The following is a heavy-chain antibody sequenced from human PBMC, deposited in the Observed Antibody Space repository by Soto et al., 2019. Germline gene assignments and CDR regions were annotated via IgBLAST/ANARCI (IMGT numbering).Heavy chain of an antibody. D-gene: IGHD3-16*01. CDR1: GGSFSGYY. J-gene: IGHJ6*02. CDR2: INHSGST. Sequence: SETLSLTSAVYGGSFSGYYWSWIRQPPGKGLEWIGEINHSGSTNYNPSLKSRVTISVDTSKNQFSLKLSSVTAADTAVYYCARHNGPLYVGYYYDMDVWGQGTTVT. V-gene: IGHV4-34*01. CDR3: ARHNGPLYVGYYYDMDV.